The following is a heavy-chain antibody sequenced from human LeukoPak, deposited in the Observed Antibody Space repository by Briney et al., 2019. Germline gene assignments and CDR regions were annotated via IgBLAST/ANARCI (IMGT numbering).Heavy chain of an antibody. J-gene: IGHJ4*02. CDR3: ARGYCASTSCPKAYYFDY. CDR2: INSDGSST. CDR1: GFTFSSYW. Sequence: GGSLRLSCAASGFTFSSYWMHWVRQAPGKGLVWVSRINSDGSSTSYADSVKGRFTISRDNAKNTLYLQMNTLRAEDTAVHYCARGYCASTSCPKAYYFDYWGQGTLVSVSS. D-gene: IGHD2-2*01. V-gene: IGHV3-74*01.